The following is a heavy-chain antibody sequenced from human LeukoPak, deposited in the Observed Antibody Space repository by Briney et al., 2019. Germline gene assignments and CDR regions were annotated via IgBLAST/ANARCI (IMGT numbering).Heavy chain of an antibody. CDR3: ARAQYNSSPDY. V-gene: IGHV3-48*04. D-gene: IGHD6-13*01. J-gene: IGHJ4*02. CDR2: ISSISGTI. Sequence: GGSLRLSCAASGFTFSNHGMNWVRQAPGKGLEWLSYISSISGTIFYADSLRGRFTISRDNAKNSLYLQMNSLRAEDTAVYYCARAQYNSSPDYWGQGTLVSVSS. CDR1: GFTFSNHG.